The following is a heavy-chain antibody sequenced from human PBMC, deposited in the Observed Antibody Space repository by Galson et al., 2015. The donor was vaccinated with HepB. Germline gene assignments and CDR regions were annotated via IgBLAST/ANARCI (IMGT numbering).Heavy chain of an antibody. D-gene: IGHD3-3*01. CDR2: IRNKPNTYTT. CDR1: GFTFSDHY. CDR3: TRVPRSGCPGALDV. J-gene: IGHJ3*01. V-gene: IGHV3-72*01. Sequence: SLRLSCAASGFTFSDHYMDWVRQAPGKGLEWVGRIRNKPNTYTTEYAASVKGRFTISRDDSQNSLYLQMNSLKTEDTAVYYCTRVPRSGCPGALDVWGQGTMVTVSS.